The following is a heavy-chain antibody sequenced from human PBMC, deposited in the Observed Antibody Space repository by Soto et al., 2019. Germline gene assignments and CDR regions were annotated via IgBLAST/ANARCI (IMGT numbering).Heavy chain of an antibody. CDR1: GGSFSGYY. CDR2: INHSGST. D-gene: IGHD3-10*01. J-gene: IGHJ5*02. CDR3: ARGGPDYYGSGSYSRKYNWFDP. Sequence: ETLSLTCAVYGGSFSGYYWSWIRQPPGKGLEWIGEINHSGSTNYNPSLKSRVTISVDTSKNQFSLKLSSVTAADTAVYYCARGGPDYYGSGSYSRKYNWFDPWGQGTLVTV. V-gene: IGHV4-34*01.